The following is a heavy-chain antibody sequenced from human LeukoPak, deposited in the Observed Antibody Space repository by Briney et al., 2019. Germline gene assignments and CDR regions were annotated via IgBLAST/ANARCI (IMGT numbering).Heavy chain of an antibody. CDR2: ISSSSSYI. V-gene: IGHV3-21*01. CDR3: ARDRADYDFWSGYYYYYYGMDV. J-gene: IGHJ6*02. D-gene: IGHD3-3*01. CDR1: GFTFSSYS. Sequence: PGGSLRLSCAASGFTFSSYSMNWVRQAPGKGLEWVSSISSSSSYIYYADSVKGRFTISRDNAKNSLYLQMNSLRAEDTAVYYCARDRADYDFWSGYYYYYYGMDVWGQGTTVTVSS.